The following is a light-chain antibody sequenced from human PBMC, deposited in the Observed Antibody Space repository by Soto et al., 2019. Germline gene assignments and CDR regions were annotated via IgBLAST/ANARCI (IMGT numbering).Light chain of an antibody. CDR1: QSVTNSY. J-gene: IGKJ1*01. CDR3: QQYSSSPWT. Sequence: EIVLTQSPGTLSLSPGERATLSCRASQSVTNSYIAWYQQKPGQAPRLLIYGATSRATGIPDRFTGSGSGTEFTLTITRLEPEDFAVYSCQQYSSSPWTFGQGTKVEIK. V-gene: IGKV3-20*01. CDR2: GAT.